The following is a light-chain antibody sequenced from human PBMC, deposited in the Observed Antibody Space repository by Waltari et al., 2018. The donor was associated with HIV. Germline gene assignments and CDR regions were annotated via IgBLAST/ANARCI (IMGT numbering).Light chain of an antibody. CDR3: ATWDASLGAGV. Sequence: QSVLTQPPAVSAAPGQRVSISCSAHNSTLGAPFVSWYQHLPGTVPKLLIFDDYKRPSGMPDRVSGSKSGTSATLAIDTLQTGDEATYYCATWDASLGAGVFGGGTVLTVL. CDR2: DDY. CDR1: NSTLGAPF. J-gene: IGLJ3*02. V-gene: IGLV1-51*01.